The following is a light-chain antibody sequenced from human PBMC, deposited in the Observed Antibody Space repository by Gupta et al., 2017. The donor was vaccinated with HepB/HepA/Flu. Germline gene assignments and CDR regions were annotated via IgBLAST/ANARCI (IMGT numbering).Light chain of an antibody. CDR3: KQGLHVPLT. V-gene: IGKV2-28*01. J-gene: IGKJ1*01. CDR1: QSLLHSNGYNV. CDR2: LGS. Sequence: DAVMTQSPLSLPVTPGEPASFSCRSSQSLLHSNGYNVLDWYLQKPGQSPQLLIYLGSNRAPGVPDRFIGRGSGTDFTLNIRIVEAQDVWIDYFKQGLHVPLTVGQGTILEIK.